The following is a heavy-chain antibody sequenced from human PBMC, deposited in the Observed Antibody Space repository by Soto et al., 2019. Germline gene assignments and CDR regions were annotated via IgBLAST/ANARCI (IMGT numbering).Heavy chain of an antibody. J-gene: IGHJ4*02. Sequence: QVQLVESGGGVVQPGRSLRLSCAPSGFTFSNFAMHWVRQAPGKGLEWVAVISSDGSDKYYSDSVKGRFTISRDNSKNTLFLQMNSLRVEDTAVYYCAKGSEVARQELDYWGQGTLVTVSS. D-gene: IGHD2-15*01. CDR3: AKGSEVARQELDY. V-gene: IGHV3-30*18. CDR2: ISSDGSDK. CDR1: GFTFSNFA.